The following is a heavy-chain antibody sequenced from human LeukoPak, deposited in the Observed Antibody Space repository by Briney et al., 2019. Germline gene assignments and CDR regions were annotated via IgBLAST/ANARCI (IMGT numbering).Heavy chain of an antibody. V-gene: IGHV4-39*07. D-gene: IGHD2-2*03. Sequence: SETLSLTCTASGGSISSSSYYWGWIRQPPGKRLEWIGSIYYSGSTYYNPSLKSRVTISVDTSKNQFSLKLSSVTAADTAVYYCARLGYCSTTSCYNWFDPWGQGTLVTVSS. CDR2: IYYSGST. J-gene: IGHJ5*02. CDR1: GGSISSSSYY. CDR3: ARLGYCSTTSCYNWFDP.